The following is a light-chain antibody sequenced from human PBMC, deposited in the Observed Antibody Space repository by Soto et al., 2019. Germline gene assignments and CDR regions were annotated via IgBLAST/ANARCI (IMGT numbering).Light chain of an antibody. CDR3: TSYAGSYADVV. J-gene: IGLJ2*01. CDR1: SSDFGGTNY. CDR2: EVT. V-gene: IGLV2-8*01. Sequence: QSALTQPPSAPGSPGQSVTISCTGASSDFGGTNYVSWYQQHLGKAPKLMIFEVTKRPSGVPDRFSGSKSGNTASLTVSGLQAEDEADYYCTSYAGSYADVVFGGGTQLTVL.